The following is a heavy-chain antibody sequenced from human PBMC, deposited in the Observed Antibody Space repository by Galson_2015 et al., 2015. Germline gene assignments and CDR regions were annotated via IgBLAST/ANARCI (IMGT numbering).Heavy chain of an antibody. J-gene: IGHJ4*02. Sequence: SLRLSCAASGFTFSTYGMHWVRQAPGKGLEWVAVIWYDGSNKYYADSVKGRFVVSRDNSMDTLYLQMNSLRADDTALYYCARDLQMSRWGQGTLVTVSS. V-gene: IGHV3-33*01. CDR1: GFTFSTYG. CDR3: ARDLQMSR. D-gene: IGHD5-24*01. CDR2: IWYDGSNK.